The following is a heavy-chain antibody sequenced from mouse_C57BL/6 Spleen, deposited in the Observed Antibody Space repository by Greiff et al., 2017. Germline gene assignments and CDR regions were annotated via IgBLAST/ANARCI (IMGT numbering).Heavy chain of an antibody. J-gene: IGHJ4*01. CDR1: GYTFTNYW. CDR2: IYPGGGYT. D-gene: IGHD2-5*01. Sequence: QVQLQQSGAELVRPGTSVKMSCKASGYTFTNYWIGWAKQRPGHGLEWIGDIYPGGGYTNYNEKFKGKATLTADKSSSTAYMQFSSLTSEDSAIYYCARARYSNYGEGAMDYWGQGTSVTVSS. V-gene: IGHV1-63*01. CDR3: ARARYSNYGEGAMDY.